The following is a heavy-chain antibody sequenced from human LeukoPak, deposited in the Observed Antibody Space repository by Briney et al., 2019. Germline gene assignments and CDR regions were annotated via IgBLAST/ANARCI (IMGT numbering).Heavy chain of an antibody. V-gene: IGHV1-8*01. CDR3: ARAWRGHYSFAY. D-gene: IGHD3-10*01. J-gene: IGHJ4*02. CDR1: GYTFTSYD. Sequence: GASVKVSCKASGYTFTSYDINWVRQDTGQGLEWMGWMNPNSGNTGYAQKFQGRVTMTRNTSISTAYMELSSLRSEDTAVYYCARAWRGHYSFAYWGQGTLVTVSS. CDR2: MNPNSGNT.